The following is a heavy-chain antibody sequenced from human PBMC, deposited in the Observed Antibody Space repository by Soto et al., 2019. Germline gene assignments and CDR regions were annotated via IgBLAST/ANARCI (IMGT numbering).Heavy chain of an antibody. V-gene: IGHV1-2*02. CDR3: ARGPIVATMVAFDI. CDR1: GYTFTGYY. Sequence: ASVKVSCKASGYTFTGYYMHWVRQAPGQGLEWMGWINPNSGGTNYAQKFQGRVTMTRDTSISTAYMELSRLGSDDTAVYYCARGPIVATMVAFDIWGQGTMVTVSS. CDR2: INPNSGGT. D-gene: IGHD5-12*01. J-gene: IGHJ3*02.